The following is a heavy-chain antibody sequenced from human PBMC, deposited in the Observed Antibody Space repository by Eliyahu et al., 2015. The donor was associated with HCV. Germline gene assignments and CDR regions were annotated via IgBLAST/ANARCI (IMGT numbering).Heavy chain of an antibody. CDR2: INPNSGGT. D-gene: IGHD3-10*01. V-gene: IGHV1-2*02. CDR3: AREGVDSESYYDYYYYGMDV. CDR1: GYTFTGYY. Sequence: QVQLVQSGAEVKKPGASVKVSCKASGYTFTGYYMXWVRQAPGQGLEWMGWINPNSGGTNYAQKFQGRVTMTRDTSISTAYMELSRLRSDDTAVYYCAREGVDSESYYDYYYYGMDVWGQGTTVTVSS. J-gene: IGHJ6*02.